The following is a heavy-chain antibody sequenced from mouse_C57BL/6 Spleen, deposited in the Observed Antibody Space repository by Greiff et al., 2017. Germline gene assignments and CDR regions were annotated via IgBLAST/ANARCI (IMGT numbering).Heavy chain of an antibody. CDR3: ARTRTTMVTDWYFDV. D-gene: IGHD2-1*01. CDR2: IDPSDSYT. V-gene: IGHV1-69*01. CDR1: GYTFTSYW. Sequence: QVQLKQPGAELVMPGASVKLSCKASGYTFTSYWMHWVKQRPGQGLEWIGEIDPSDSYTNYNQKFKGKSTLTVDKSSSTAYMQLSSLTSEDSAVYYCARTRTTMVTDWYFDVWGTGTTVTVSS. J-gene: IGHJ1*03.